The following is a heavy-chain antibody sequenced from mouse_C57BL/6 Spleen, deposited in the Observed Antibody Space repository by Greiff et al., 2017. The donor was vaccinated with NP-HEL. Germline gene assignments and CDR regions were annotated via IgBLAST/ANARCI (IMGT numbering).Heavy chain of an antibody. V-gene: IGHV1-80*01. CDR1: GYAFSSYW. D-gene: IGHD4-1*01. CDR3: ARTGALYYFDY. CDR2: IYPGDGDP. J-gene: IGHJ2*01. Sequence: QVQLKESGAELVKPGASVKISCKASGYAFSSYWMNWVKQRPGKGLEWIGQIYPGDGDPNYNGKFKGKATLTADKSSSTAYKQLSSITSEDSAVYCCARTGALYYFDYWGQGTTLTVSS.